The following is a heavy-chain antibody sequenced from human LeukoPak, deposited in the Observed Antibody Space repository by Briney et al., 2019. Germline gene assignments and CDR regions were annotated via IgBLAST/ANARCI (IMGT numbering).Heavy chain of an antibody. D-gene: IGHD3-22*01. CDR2: ISAYNGNT. CDR1: GYTFTSYG. V-gene: IGHV1-18*01. Sequence: ASVKVSCKASGYTFTSYGISWVRQAPGQGLEWMGWISAYNGNTNYAQKLQGRVTITRDTSASTAYMELSSLRSEDTAVYYCAIGTYYYDSSGYPPDYWGQGTLVTVSS. CDR3: AIGTYYYDSSGYPPDY. J-gene: IGHJ4*02.